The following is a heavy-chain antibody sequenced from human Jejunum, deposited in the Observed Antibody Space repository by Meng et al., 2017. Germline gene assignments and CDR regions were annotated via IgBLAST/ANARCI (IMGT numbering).Heavy chain of an antibody. CDR2: IDPSEST. Sequence: VQLEESGRGLVRRSGTRSLTSAVSGASISRTNWWSWVRQPPGKGLEWIGKIDPSESTHYNPSLKGRVTISADRSKNQFSLRLTSVTAADTAIYYCARAYCTDVSCHDFFDSWGQGTLVTVS. CDR3: ARAYCTDVSCHDFFDS. D-gene: IGHD2-8*01. CDR1: GASISRTNW. V-gene: IGHV4-4*02. J-gene: IGHJ4*02.